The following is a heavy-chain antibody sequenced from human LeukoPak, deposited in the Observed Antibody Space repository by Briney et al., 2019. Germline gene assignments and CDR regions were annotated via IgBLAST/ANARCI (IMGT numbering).Heavy chain of an antibody. V-gene: IGHV1-2*02. CDR2: INPNSGGT. CDR1: GYTFTGHY. CDR3: ARDVSRGGYDAWFDP. J-gene: IGHJ5*02. D-gene: IGHD5-12*01. Sequence: ASVKVSCKASGYTFTGHYMHWVRQAPGQGLEWMGWINPNSGGTNYAQKFQGRVTMTRDTSISTAYMELSRLRSDDTAVYYCARDVSRGGYDAWFDPWGQGTLVTVSS.